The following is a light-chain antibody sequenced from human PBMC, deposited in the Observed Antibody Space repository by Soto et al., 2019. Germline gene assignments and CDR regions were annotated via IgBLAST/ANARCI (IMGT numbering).Light chain of an antibody. CDR3: QQLNSYPPRIT. CDR1: QGISSY. CDR2: AAS. Sequence: QLTQSPSSLSASVGDRVTITCRASQGISSYLAWYQQKPGKAPKLLIYAASTLQSGVPSRFSGSGSGTDFTLTISSLQPEDFATYYCQQLNSYPPRITFGPGTKVDIK. V-gene: IGKV1-9*01. J-gene: IGKJ3*01.